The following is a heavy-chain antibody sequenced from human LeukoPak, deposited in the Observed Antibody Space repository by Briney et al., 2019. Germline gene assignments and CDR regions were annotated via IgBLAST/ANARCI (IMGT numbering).Heavy chain of an antibody. D-gene: IGHD3-16*02. Sequence: ASVKVSCKASGYTFTGYYMHWVRQAPGQGLEWMGWINPNSGGTNYAQKFQGRVTMTRDTSISTAYMELSRLRSDDTAVYYCARDLGLGDYDYVWGSYRRYRNWFDPWGQGTLVTVSS. V-gene: IGHV1-2*02. CDR1: GYTFTGYY. CDR3: ARDLGLGDYDYVWGSYRRYRNWFDP. CDR2: INPNSGGT. J-gene: IGHJ5*02.